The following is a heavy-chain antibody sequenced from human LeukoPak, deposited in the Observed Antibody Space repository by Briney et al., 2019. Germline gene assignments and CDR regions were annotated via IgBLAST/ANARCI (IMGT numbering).Heavy chain of an antibody. CDR3: ARVRYYYDSSGYYYGY. D-gene: IGHD3-22*01. CDR1: GYTFTSYD. Sequence: ASVKVSCKASGYTFTSYDINWVRQATGQRLEWMGWMNPNSGNTGYAQKFQGRVTMTRNTSISTSYMELSSLRSEDTAVYYCARVRYYYDSSGYYYGYWGQGTLVTVSS. J-gene: IGHJ4*02. V-gene: IGHV1-8*01. CDR2: MNPNSGNT.